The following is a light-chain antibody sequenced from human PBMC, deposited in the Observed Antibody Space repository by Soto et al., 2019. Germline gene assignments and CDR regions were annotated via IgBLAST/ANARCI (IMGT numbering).Light chain of an antibody. J-gene: IGKJ1*01. Sequence: IVLAHSPGTLSFSPGEGATLSFRASQSVDSNYLAWYQQKPGQAPRLLIHGASARGTGTPDRFSGSGSGTDFTLTISRLEPEDFATYYCQQSYSSPPTFGQGTKVDIK. CDR3: QQSYSSPPT. CDR1: QSVDSNY. V-gene: IGKV3-20*01. CDR2: GAS.